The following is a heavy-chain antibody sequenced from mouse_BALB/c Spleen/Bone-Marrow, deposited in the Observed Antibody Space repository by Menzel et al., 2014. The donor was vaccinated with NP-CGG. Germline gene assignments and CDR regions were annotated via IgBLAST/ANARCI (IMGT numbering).Heavy chain of an antibody. CDR3: TRCTMITYFDY. Sequence: QVQLQQSGAELVKPGASVKLSCKASGYTFTSYYMYWVKQRPGQGLEWIGEINPSNGGTNFNEKFKSKATLTVDKSSSTSYILLISLISEDSSVYYCTRCTMITYFDYWGQGTTLTVSS. CDR1: GYTFTSYY. V-gene: IGHV1S81*02. CDR2: INPSNGGT. J-gene: IGHJ2*01. D-gene: IGHD2-4*01.